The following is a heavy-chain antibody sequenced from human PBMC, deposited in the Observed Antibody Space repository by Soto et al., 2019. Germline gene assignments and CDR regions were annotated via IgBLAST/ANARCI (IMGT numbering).Heavy chain of an antibody. CDR2: IYYSGST. CDR1: GGSISSYY. D-gene: IGHD4-17*01. CDR3: ARLYYGDYGVIVFDI. J-gene: IGHJ3*02. Sequence: SETLSLTCTVSGGSISSYYWSWIRQPPGKGLEWIGYIYYSGSTNYNPSLKSRVTISVDTSKNQFSLKLSSVTAADTAVYYCARLYYGDYGVIVFDIWGQGTMVTVSS. V-gene: IGHV4-59*01.